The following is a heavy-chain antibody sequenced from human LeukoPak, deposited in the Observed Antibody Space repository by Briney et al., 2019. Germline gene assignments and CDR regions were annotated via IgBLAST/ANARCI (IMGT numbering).Heavy chain of an antibody. CDR3: ARQGAAGKYYYYYMDV. J-gene: IGHJ6*03. CDR1: GYSFTSYW. CDR2: IYPGDSGT. V-gene: IGHV5-51*01. D-gene: IGHD6-13*01. Sequence: GESLKISCKGSGYSFTSYWIGWVRQMPGKGLEWMGIIYPGDSGTRYSPSFQGQVTISADKSINTAYLEWSSLKASDTAIYYCARQGAAGKYYYYYMDVWGKGTTVTVSS.